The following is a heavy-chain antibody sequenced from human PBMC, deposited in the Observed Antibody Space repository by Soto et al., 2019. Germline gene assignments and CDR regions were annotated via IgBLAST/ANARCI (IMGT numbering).Heavy chain of an antibody. V-gene: IGHV3-33*01. CDR1: GFTFSTFG. CDR2: IWYDGTNK. Sequence: QVQLVESGGGVVQPGRSLRLSCAASGFTFSTFGMHWVRQAPGKGLEWVALIWYDGTNKYCADSVKGRFTISRDNSKNTLFLQMDSLRAEDTAIYYCARRTNYYDTSGHIDYWGQGTLVTVSP. J-gene: IGHJ4*02. D-gene: IGHD3-22*01. CDR3: ARRTNYYDTSGHIDY.